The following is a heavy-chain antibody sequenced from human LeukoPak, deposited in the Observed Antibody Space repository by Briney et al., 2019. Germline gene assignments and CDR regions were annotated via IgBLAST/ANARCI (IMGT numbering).Heavy chain of an antibody. CDR1: GSSFTSYW. J-gene: IGHJ4*02. D-gene: IGHD6-19*01. V-gene: IGHV5-10-1*01. Sequence: KHGESLKISCQGSGSSFTSYWISWVRQMPGKGLEWMGRIDPSDSYTNYSPSFQGHVTISADKSISTAYLQWSSLKASDTAMYYCASHYSSGWIYFDYWGQGTLVTVSS. CDR2: IDPSDSYT. CDR3: ASHYSSGWIYFDY.